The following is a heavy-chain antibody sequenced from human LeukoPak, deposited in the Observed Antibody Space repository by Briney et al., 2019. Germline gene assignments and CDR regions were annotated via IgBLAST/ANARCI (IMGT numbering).Heavy chain of an antibody. D-gene: IGHD3-10*01. CDR3: ARGSLLWFGELPFDP. CDR1: GFTFSYYS. J-gene: IGHJ5*02. Sequence: GGSLRLSCAASGFTFSYYSMNWVRQAPGKGLEWVSYISSSTSTIYYADSVKGRFTISRDNAKNSLWLQMDSLRAEDTAVYYCARGSLLWFGELPFDPWGQGTLVTVSS. V-gene: IGHV3-48*04. CDR2: ISSSTSTI.